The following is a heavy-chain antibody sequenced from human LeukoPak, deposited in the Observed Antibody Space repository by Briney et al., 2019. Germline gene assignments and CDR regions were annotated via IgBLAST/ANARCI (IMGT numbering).Heavy chain of an antibody. Sequence: GGSLRLSCATSGFIFSSYTMNWVRQAPGKGLEWVSSISSSSNYIYYSDSMKGRLTISRDNAKNSLFLQMNSLRVEDTAVYYCARDFSGYIDVWGKGTPITVSS. CDR3: ARDFSGYIDV. V-gene: IGHV3-21*01. J-gene: IGHJ6*03. D-gene: IGHD2-15*01. CDR1: GFIFSSYT. CDR2: ISSSSNYI.